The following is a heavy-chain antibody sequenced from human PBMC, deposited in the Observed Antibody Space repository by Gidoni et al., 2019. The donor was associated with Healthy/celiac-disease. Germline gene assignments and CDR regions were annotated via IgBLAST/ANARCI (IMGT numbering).Heavy chain of an antibody. Sequence: QVQLQESGPGLVTPSETLSLTCTVSGYSISSGYYWGWIRQPPGKGLEWIGSIYHSGSTYYNPSLKSRVTISVDTSKNQFSRKLSSVTAADTAVYYCARDGTHSGAIDYWGQGTLVTVSS. J-gene: IGHJ4*02. CDR3: ARDGTHSGAIDY. CDR1: GYSISSGYY. V-gene: IGHV4-38-2*02. D-gene: IGHD3-10*01. CDR2: IYHSGST.